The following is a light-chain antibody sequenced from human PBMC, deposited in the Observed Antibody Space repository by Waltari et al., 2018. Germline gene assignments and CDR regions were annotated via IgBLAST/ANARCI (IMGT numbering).Light chain of an antibody. J-gene: IGLJ2*01. V-gene: IGLV2-23*01. Sequence: QSALTQPASVSGSPGQSITISCPGTSSDVGPYNLASWYQQHPGKAPKLMIYEGTKRPSGVSNRFSGSKSGNTASLTISGLQAEDEAHYYCCSYAGGRPHVVFGGGTQLTVL. CDR2: EGT. CDR3: CSYAGGRPHVV. CDR1: SSDVGPYNL.